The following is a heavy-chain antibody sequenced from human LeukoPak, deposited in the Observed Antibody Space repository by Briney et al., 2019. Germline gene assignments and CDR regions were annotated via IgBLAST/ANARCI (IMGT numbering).Heavy chain of an antibody. J-gene: IGHJ4*02. CDR3: ARASYDVLTG. CDR2: ISSSGDTI. CDR1: GFTFSSYQ. Sequence: GGSLRLSCEASGFTFSSYQMNWVRQAPGKGLEWIAYISSSGDTIYYADSVKGRFTISRDNAKNSLYLQMNTLRTEDTAVYYCARASYDVLTGWGQGTLVAVPS. D-gene: IGHD3-9*01. V-gene: IGHV3-48*03.